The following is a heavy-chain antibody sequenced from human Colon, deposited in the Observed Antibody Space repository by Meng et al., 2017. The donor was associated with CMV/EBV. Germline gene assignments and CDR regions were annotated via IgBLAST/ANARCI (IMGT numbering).Heavy chain of an antibody. D-gene: IGHD1-26*01. V-gene: IGHV4-34*01. CDR2: IRHIGSTSY. CDR1: GGSFREYY. Sequence: QVPFRRWGAGRLTPSEARSLTRALYGGSFREYYWSWIRHPPGRGLEWIGEIRHIGSTSYSYNSSLKSRVTISIDTSKNQFSLELTSVTAADTAVYYCAGGSYQAWELLHYWGQGTLVTVSS. J-gene: IGHJ4*02. CDR3: AGGSYQAWELLHY.